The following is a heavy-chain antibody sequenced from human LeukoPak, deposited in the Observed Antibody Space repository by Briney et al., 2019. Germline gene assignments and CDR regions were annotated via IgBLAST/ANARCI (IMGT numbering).Heavy chain of an antibody. D-gene: IGHD5-12*01. Sequence: ASVKVCCKASGYTFTGYYMHWVRQAPGQGLEWMGWINPNSGGTNYVQKFQGRVTMTRDTSISTANMELSRLTSDDTAVYYCARDMDVDIVTPFDYWGQGTLVTVSS. CDR1: GYTFTGYY. CDR2: INPNSGGT. V-gene: IGHV1-2*02. CDR3: ARDMDVDIVTPFDY. J-gene: IGHJ4*02.